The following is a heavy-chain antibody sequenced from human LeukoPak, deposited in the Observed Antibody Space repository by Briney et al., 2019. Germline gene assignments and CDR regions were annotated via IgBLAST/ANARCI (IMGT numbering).Heavy chain of an antibody. CDR1: GYTFTSYY. Sequence: ASVKVSCKASGYTFTSYYMHWVRQAPGQGLEWMGIINPSGGSTSHAQKFQGRVTMTRDMSTSTVYMELSSLRSEDTAVYYCARGGTMIVVDLWGQGTLVTVSS. V-gene: IGHV1-46*01. J-gene: IGHJ4*02. D-gene: IGHD3-22*01. CDR2: INPSGGST. CDR3: ARGGTMIVVDL.